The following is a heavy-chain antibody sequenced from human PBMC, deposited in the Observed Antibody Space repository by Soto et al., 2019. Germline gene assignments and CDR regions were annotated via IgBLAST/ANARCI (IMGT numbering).Heavy chain of an antibody. V-gene: IGHV1-2*04. J-gene: IGHJ4*02. CDR1: GYTFTGYS. Sequence: ASVKVSCKASGYTFTGYSMHWVRQAPGQGLEWMGWINPNSGGTNYAQKFQGWVTMTRDTSISTAYMELSRLRSDDTAVYYCARGSIAVAATLPYYFDYWGQGTLVTVSS. CDR2: INPNSGGT. CDR3: ARGSIAVAATLPYYFDY. D-gene: IGHD6-19*01.